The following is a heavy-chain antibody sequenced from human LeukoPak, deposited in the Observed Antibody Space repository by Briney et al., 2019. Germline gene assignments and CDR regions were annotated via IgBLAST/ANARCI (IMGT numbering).Heavy chain of an antibody. CDR3: AKGYCSNGVCYPDY. CDR2: ISGSGGST. V-gene: IGHV3-23*01. D-gene: IGHD2-8*01. J-gene: IGHJ4*02. Sequence: GGSLRLSCAASGFTFSGYAMSGVRQSPGKGLEWVSAISGSGGSTYYADSVQGRFTISRDNSMTPLYLQMNSLRAEDTAVYSCAKGYCSNGVCYPDYWGQGTLVTVSS. CDR1: GFTFSGYA.